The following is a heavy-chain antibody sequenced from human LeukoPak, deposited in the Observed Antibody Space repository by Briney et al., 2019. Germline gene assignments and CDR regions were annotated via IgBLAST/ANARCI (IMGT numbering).Heavy chain of an antibody. CDR3: VLGSGSPDAFDI. CDR1: GFTFSSYA. Sequence: PGGSLRLSCAASGFTFSSYAMSWVRQAPGKGLEWVSAISGSGGSTYYADSVKGRFTISRDNSKNTLYLQMNSLRAEDTAVYYCVLGSGSPDAFDIWGQGTMVTVSS. CDR2: ISGSGGST. D-gene: IGHD3-22*01. V-gene: IGHV3-23*01. J-gene: IGHJ3*02.